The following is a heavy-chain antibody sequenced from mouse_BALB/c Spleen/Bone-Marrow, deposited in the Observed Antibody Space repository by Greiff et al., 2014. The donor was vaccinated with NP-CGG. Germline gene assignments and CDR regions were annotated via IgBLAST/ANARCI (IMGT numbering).Heavy chain of an antibody. D-gene: IGHD2-4*01. CDR2: ISNGSSTI. CDR3: ARKGAMITHYYAMDY. Sequence: EVQLQQSGGGLVQPGGSRKLPCAASGFTFSSFGMHWVRQAPEKGLEWVAYISNGSSTIYYADTVKGRFTISRDNPKNTLFLQMTSLRSEDTAMYYCARKGAMITHYYAMDYWGQGTSVTVSS. V-gene: IGHV5-17*02. J-gene: IGHJ4*01. CDR1: GFTFSSFG.